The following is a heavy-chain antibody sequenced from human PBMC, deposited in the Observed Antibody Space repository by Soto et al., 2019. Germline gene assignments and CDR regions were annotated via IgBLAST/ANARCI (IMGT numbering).Heavy chain of an antibody. CDR2: IIPIFGTA. CDR1: GGTFSSYA. D-gene: IGHD5-12*01. Sequence: QVQLVQSGAEVKKPGSSVKVSCKASGGTFSSYAISWVRQAPGQGLEWMGGIIPIFGTANYAQKCQGRVTITADESTSTAYMELSSLRSEDTAAYYCARDTARYGGYSPFDYWGQGTLVTVSS. J-gene: IGHJ4*02. CDR3: ARDTARYGGYSPFDY. V-gene: IGHV1-69*01.